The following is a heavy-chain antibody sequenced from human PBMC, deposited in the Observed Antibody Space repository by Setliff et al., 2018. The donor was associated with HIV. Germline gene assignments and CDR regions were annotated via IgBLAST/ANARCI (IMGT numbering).Heavy chain of an antibody. CDR3: ARLRGLNLEPFDY. D-gene: IGHD1-1*01. J-gene: IGHJ4*02. CDR1: GGSIEFSSYY. V-gene: IGHV4-39*01. CDR2: VYYSGST. Sequence: SETLSLTCSVSGGSIEFSSYYWGWIRPPPGKGLEWIGSVYYSGSTYYNPSLKSRLTISVDTPTNKFSLKLSSVTAADTAVYYCARLRGLNLEPFDYWGQGTLVTVS.